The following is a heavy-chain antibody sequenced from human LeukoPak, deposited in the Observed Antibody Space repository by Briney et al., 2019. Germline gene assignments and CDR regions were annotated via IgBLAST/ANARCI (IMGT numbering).Heavy chain of an antibody. D-gene: IGHD5-12*01. CDR1: GFTFSSYA. CDR3: AKDPHAIVATASEGDY. CDR2: ISGSGGST. V-gene: IGHV3-23*01. J-gene: IGHJ4*02. Sequence: PGGSLRLSCAASGFTFSSYAMSWVRQAPGKGLEWVSAISGSGGSTYYADSVKGRFTISRDNSKNTLYLQMNSLRAEDTAVYYCAKDPHAIVATASEGDYWGQGTLVTVPS.